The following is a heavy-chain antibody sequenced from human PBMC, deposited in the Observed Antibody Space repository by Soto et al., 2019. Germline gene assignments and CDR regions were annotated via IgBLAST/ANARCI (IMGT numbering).Heavy chain of an antibody. D-gene: IGHD3-3*01. Sequence: SVKVSCKASGFTFTSSAVQWVRQARGQRLEWIGWIVVGSGNTNYAQKFQERVTIARDMSTSTAYMELSSLRSEDTAVYYCAATYYDFWSGLHRRGYYGMDVWGQGTTVTVSS. J-gene: IGHJ6*02. CDR2: IVVGSGNT. V-gene: IGHV1-58*01. CDR1: GFTFTSSA. CDR3: AATYYDFWSGLHRRGYYGMDV.